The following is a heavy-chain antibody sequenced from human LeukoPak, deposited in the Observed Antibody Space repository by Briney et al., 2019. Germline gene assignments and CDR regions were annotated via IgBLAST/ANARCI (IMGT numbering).Heavy chain of an antibody. D-gene: IGHD3-3*02. CDR2: IYSGGST. CDR1: GFTVSSNY. J-gene: IGHJ4*02. Sequence: SGGSLRHACAASGFTVSSNYMSWVRQAPGKGLEWVSVIYSGGSTYYADSVKGRFTISRDNSKNTLYLQMNSLRAEDTAVYYCAREVRELAFFFDYWGQGTLVTVSS. CDR3: AREVRELAFFFDY. V-gene: IGHV3-53*01.